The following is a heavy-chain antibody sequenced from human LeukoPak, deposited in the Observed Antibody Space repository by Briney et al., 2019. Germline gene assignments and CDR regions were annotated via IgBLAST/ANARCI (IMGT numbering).Heavy chain of an antibody. Sequence: GGSLRLSCAASGFTFSNYAMSWVRQAPGKGLEWVSSISATGSGTYYADSVKGRVTISRDNSKNTLYLQMSSLRAEDTAVYYCAKVTSMDVWGQGTTITVSS. CDR2: ISATGSGT. CDR3: AKVTSMDV. V-gene: IGHV3-23*01. CDR1: GFTFSNYA. D-gene: IGHD4-23*01. J-gene: IGHJ6*02.